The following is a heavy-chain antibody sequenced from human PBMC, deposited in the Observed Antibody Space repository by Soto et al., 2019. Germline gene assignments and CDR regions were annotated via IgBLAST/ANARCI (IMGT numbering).Heavy chain of an antibody. Sequence: QVQLQESGPGLVKPSGTLSLTCAVSGGSISSGNWWSWVRQPPGKGLEWIGEIYHSGNVNYNPSLKSRVNISVDKSKNLFSLKLSSVTAADTAVYYCARDGYCTSISSYGGWFDPWGQGTLVSVSS. CDR2: IYHSGNV. CDR1: GGSISSGNW. J-gene: IGHJ5*02. CDR3: ARDGYCTSISSYGGWFDP. V-gene: IGHV4-4*02. D-gene: IGHD2-2*03.